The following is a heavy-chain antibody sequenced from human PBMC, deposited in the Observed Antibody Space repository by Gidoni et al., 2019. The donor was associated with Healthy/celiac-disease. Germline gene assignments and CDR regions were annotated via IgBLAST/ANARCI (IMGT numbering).Heavy chain of an antibody. CDR2: ISYDGSNK. J-gene: IGHJ4*02. CDR3: ARDRRSGLAVAGPGGLDFDY. CDR1: GFTFSSYA. V-gene: IGHV3-30-3*01. D-gene: IGHD6-19*01. Sequence: QVQLVESGGGVVQPGRSLRLSCAASGFTFSSYAMHWVRQAPGKGLEWVAVISYDGSNKYYADSVKGRFTISRDNSKNTLYLQMNSLRAEDTAVYYCARDRRSGLAVAGPGGLDFDYWGQGTLVTVSS.